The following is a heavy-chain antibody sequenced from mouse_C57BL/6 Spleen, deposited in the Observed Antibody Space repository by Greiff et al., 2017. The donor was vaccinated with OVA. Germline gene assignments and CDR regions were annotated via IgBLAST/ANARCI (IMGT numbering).Heavy chain of an antibody. D-gene: IGHD1-1*01. J-gene: IGHJ3*01. CDR1: GYTFTDYN. CDR2: INPNNGGT. CDR3: ARPAVVEEGVAY. V-gene: IGHV1-22*01. Sequence: EVQLQQSGPELVKPGASVKMSCKASGYTFTDYNMHWVKQSHGKSLEWIGYINPNNGGTSYNQKFKGKATLTVNKSSSTAYMELRSLTSEDSAVYYCARPAVVEEGVAYWGQGTLVTVSA.